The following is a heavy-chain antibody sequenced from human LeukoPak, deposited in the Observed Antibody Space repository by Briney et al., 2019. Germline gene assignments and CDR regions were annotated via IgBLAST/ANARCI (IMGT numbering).Heavy chain of an antibody. J-gene: IGHJ4*02. Sequence: GESLKISGKGSGYSFTNYWIGWVRQMPGKGLEWMGIISPDGSDTRCSPSFQGQVTISADKSITTAYLQWSSLKASDTAMYYCARLTSSWSFDYWGQGTLVTVSS. D-gene: IGHD6-13*01. CDR2: ISPDGSDT. CDR3: ARLTSSWSFDY. V-gene: IGHV5-51*01. CDR1: GYSFTNYW.